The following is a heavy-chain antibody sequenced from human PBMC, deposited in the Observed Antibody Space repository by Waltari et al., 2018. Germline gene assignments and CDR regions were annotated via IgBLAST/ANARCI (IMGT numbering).Heavy chain of an antibody. D-gene: IGHD3-22*01. CDR2: ISSSGSTI. CDR1: GFTFSDSY. CDR3: ASPSPYDSSGYYFDY. J-gene: IGHJ4*02. V-gene: IGHV3-11*01. Sequence: QVQLVESGGGLVKPGGSLRLSCAASGFTFSDSYRSWIRQAPGKGLEWVSYISSSGSTIYYADSVKGRFTISRDNAKNSLYLQMNSLRAEDTAVYYCASPSPYDSSGYYFDYWGQGTLVTVSS.